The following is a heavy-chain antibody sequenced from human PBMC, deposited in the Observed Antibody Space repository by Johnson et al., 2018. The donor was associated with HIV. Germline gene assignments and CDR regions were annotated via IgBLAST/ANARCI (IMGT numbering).Heavy chain of an antibody. V-gene: IGHV3-7*05. CDR3: TRSSPRYGDYGSNAFDI. J-gene: IGHJ3*02. CDR1: GFTFSSYW. Sequence: VQLVESGGGVVQPGRSLTLSCAASGFTFSSYWMSWVRQAPGKGLEWVANIKQDGSEKYYADSVKGRFTISRDNSKNTLYLQMNSLKTEDTAVYYCTRSSPRYGDYGSNAFDIWGQGTMVTVSS. CDR2: IKQDGSEK. D-gene: IGHD4-17*01.